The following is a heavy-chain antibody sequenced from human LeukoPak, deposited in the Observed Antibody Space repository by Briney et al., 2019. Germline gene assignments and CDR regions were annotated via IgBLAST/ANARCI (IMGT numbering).Heavy chain of an antibody. CDR2: IIPIFGTA. J-gene: IGHJ4*02. CDR1: GGTFSSYA. CDR3: ARVSHYYDSSGYYSDY. V-gene: IGHV1-69*05. D-gene: IGHD3-22*01. Sequence: SVKVSCKASGGTFSSYAISWVRQAPGQGLEWMGGIIPIFGTANYAQKFQGRVTITTDESTSTAYMELSSLRSEDTAVYYCARVSHYYDSSGYYSDYWGQGTLVTVSS.